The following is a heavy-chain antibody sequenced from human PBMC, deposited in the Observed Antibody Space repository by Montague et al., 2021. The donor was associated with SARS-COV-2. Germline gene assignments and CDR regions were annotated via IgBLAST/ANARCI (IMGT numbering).Heavy chain of an antibody. Sequence: SETLSLTCTVSGASINIGTYYWTWIRQSPGKPLEWVGYIHDSGTTNYNPSLKSRVTILEDTSRNQFSLNLNSVTAADTAVYYCARQPLTTMILVVITQPRRYFDLWGRGTLVTVSS. V-gene: IGHV4-61*01. CDR1: GASINIGTYY. D-gene: IGHD3-22*01. CDR3: ARQPLTTMILVVITQPRRYFDL. CDR2: IHDSGTT. J-gene: IGHJ2*01.